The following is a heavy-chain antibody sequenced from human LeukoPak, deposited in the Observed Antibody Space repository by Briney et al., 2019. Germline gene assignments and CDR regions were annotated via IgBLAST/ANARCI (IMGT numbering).Heavy chain of an antibody. Sequence: ASVKVSCKASGYTFTSYDIKWVRQATGQGLEWMGWMNPNSGNTGYAPKFQGRATMTRKTSISTAYMALSSLRSEDTAVYYCASVEWFRGYGDYDLYYYYMDVWGKGTTVTVSS. D-gene: IGHD4-17*01. CDR3: ASVEWFRGYGDYDLYYYYMDV. V-gene: IGHV1-8*01. CDR1: GYTFTSYD. J-gene: IGHJ6*03. CDR2: MNPNSGNT.